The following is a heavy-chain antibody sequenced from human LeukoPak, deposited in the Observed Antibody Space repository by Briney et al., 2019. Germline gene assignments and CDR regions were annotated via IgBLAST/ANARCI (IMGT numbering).Heavy chain of an antibody. D-gene: IGHD2-2*01. Sequence: GGSLRLSCVASGFTFSSYWMSWVRQAPGKGLEWVANIKQDGSEKYYVDSVKGRFTISRDNAKNSLYLQMNSLRAEDTAVYYCARGPLHVVVPAATWFDPWGQGILVTVSS. CDR1: GFTFSSYW. J-gene: IGHJ5*02. V-gene: IGHV3-7*02. CDR2: IKQDGSEK. CDR3: ARGPLHVVVPAATWFDP.